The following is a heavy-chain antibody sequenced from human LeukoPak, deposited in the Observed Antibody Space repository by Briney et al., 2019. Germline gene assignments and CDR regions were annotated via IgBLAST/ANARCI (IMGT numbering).Heavy chain of an antibody. Sequence: PSEALSLTCTVSGGSISSYYWSWIRQPPGKGLEWIGYIYYSGSTNYTPSLKSRVTISVDTSKNQFSLKLSSVTAADTAVYYCARRAVGATDNYYYYYYMDVWGKGTTVTVAS. CDR1: GGSISSYY. CDR3: ARRAVGATDNYYYYYYMDV. V-gene: IGHV4-59*01. CDR2: IYYSGST. D-gene: IGHD1-26*01. J-gene: IGHJ6*03.